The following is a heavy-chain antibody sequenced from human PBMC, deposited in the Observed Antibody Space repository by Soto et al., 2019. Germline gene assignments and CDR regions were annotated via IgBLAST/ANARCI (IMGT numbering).Heavy chain of an antibody. D-gene: IGHD3-3*01. Sequence: SETLSLTCAVYGGSFSGYYWSWIRQPPGKGLEWIGEINHSGSTNYNPSLKSRVTISVDTSKNQFSLKLSSVTAADTAVYYCARGIRRLLYRYYFDYWGQGTLVTVSS. CDR2: INHSGST. CDR1: GGSFSGYY. V-gene: IGHV4-34*01. CDR3: ARGIRRLLYRYYFDY. J-gene: IGHJ4*02.